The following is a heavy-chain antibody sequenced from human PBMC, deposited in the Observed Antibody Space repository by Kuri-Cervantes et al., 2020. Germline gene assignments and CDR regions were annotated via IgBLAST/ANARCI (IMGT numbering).Heavy chain of an antibody. CDR2: IKQDGSEK. CDR3: ASGDYVRGAFDI. D-gene: IGHD4-17*01. J-gene: IGHJ3*02. Sequence: GESLKISCAASGFTFSSYWMSWDRQAPGKGMEWVANIKQDGSEKYYVDSVKGRFTISRDNTKNSLYLQMNSLRAEDTAVYYCASGDYVRGAFDIWGQGTMVTVSS. V-gene: IGHV3-7*01. CDR1: GFTFSSYW.